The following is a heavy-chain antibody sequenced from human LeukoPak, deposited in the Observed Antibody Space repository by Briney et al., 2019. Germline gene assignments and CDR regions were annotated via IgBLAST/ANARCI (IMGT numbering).Heavy chain of an antibody. V-gene: IGHV4-59*12. CDR3: ASPAVATHASFDY. D-gene: IGHD4-23*01. CDR1: GGSISSYY. Sequence: SETLSLTCTVSGGSISSYYWSWIRQPPGKGLEWIGYIYYSGSTNYNPSPKSRVTISVDTSKNQFSLKLSSVTAADTAVYYCASPAVATHASFDYWGQGTLVTVSS. CDR2: IYYSGST. J-gene: IGHJ4*02.